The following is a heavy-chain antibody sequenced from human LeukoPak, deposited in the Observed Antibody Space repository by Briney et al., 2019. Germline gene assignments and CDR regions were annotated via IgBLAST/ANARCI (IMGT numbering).Heavy chain of an antibody. V-gene: IGHV4-34*01. CDR1: GGSFSGYY. J-gene: IGHJ5*02. Sequence: SETLSLTCAVYGGSFSGYYWSWIRQPPGKGLEWIGEINHSGSTNYNPSLKSRVTISVDTSKNQFSLKLSSVTAADTAVYYCARGFIDSWSGHHNWFDPWGQGTLVTVSS. CDR2: INHSGST. CDR3: ARGFIDSWSGHHNWFDP. D-gene: IGHD3-3*01.